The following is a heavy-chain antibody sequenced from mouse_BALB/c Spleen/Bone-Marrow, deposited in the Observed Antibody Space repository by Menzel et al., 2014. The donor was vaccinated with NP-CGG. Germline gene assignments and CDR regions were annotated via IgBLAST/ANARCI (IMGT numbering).Heavy chain of an antibody. CDR3: AREVLRDYFDY. D-gene: IGHD1-1*01. J-gene: IGHJ2*01. CDR2: ISSGGGST. Sequence: EVKLVESGGGLVKPGGSLKLSCAASGFAFSSYDMSWVRQTPEKRLEWVAYISSGGGSTYYPDTVKGRFTISRDNAKNTLYLQMSSLKSEDTATYYCAREVLRDYFDYWGQGTTLTVSS. V-gene: IGHV5-12-1*01. CDR1: GFAFSSYD.